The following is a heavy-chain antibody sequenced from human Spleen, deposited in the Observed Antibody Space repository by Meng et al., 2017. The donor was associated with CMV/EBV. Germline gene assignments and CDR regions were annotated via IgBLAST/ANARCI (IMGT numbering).Heavy chain of an antibody. D-gene: IGHD3-10*01. CDR2: ISIRDTYI. CDR3: ARDYNTKLFTRPGK. J-gene: IGHJ4*02. V-gene: IGHV3-21*01. CDR1: GFDFGTHN. Sequence: SCVGSGFDFGTHNMNWVRQSPGKGLEWVSSISIRDTYIYYADSVKGRFTISRDNSKNTLFLQMNNLRPEDTAVYYCARDYNTKLFTRPGKWGQGTLVTVSS.